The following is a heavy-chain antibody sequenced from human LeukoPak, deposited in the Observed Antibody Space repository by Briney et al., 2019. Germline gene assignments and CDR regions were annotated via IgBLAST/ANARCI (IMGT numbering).Heavy chain of an antibody. J-gene: IGHJ4*02. V-gene: IGHV3-23*01. CDR1: GFTFSSYA. D-gene: IGHD3-22*01. CDR3: AKALGYYDSSGQPYFDY. Sequence: GGSLRLSCAASGFTFSSYAMSWVRQAPGKGLEWVSAISGSGGSTYYADSVKGRFTISRDNSKNTLYLRMNSLRAEDTAVYYCAKALGYYDSSGQPYFDYWGQGTLVTVSS. CDR2: ISGSGGST.